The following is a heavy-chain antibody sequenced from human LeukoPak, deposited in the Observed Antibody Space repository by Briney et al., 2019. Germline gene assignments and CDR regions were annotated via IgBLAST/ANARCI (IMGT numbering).Heavy chain of an antibody. D-gene: IGHD3-22*01. CDR2: FDPEDGET. CDR3: ARGTITMIVVVLDY. J-gene: IGHJ4*02. V-gene: IGHV1-24*01. CDR1: GYTLTELS. Sequence: VASVKVSCTVSGYTLTELSMHWVRQAPGKGLEWMGGFDPEDGETIYAQKFQGRVTMTEDTSTDTAYMELSSLRSEDTAVYYCARGTITMIVVVLDYWGQGTLVTVSS.